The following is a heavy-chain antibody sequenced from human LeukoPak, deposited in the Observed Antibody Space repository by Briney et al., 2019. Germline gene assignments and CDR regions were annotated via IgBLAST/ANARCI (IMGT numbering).Heavy chain of an antibody. CDR1: GFXVSSNY. V-gene: IGHV3-53*01. CDR3: ARDLKTSGWYGDFDY. Sequence: GGSLRLSCVASGFXVSSNYMSWVRQAPGKGLEWVSAIFSGGSTFHADSVTGRFTISRDNSKNTVYLEMNSLRAEDTAVYYCARDLKTSGWYGDFDYWGQGTLVTVSS. CDR2: IFSGGST. D-gene: IGHD6-19*01. J-gene: IGHJ4*02.